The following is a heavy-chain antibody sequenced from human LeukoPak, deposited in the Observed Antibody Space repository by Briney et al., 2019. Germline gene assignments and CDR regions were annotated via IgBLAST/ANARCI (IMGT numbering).Heavy chain of an antibody. CDR2: IYYSGST. V-gene: IGHV4-39*01. J-gene: IGHJ4*02. D-gene: IGHD3-16*01. CDR1: GVSISSSSYY. Sequence: SETLSLTCTVSGVSISSSSYYWGWVRQPPGKGLEWIGSIYYSGSTYYNSALNSRLTISVDTSKNQFSLNLASVTAADTAVYYCASHRHNGGHHFWGQGTLVTVSS. CDR3: ASHRHNGGHHF.